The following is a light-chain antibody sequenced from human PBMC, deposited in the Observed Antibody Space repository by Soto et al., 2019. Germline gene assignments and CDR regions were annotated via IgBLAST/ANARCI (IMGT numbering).Light chain of an antibody. Sequence: DIQMTRSPSTLSGSVGDRVTITCLASQTISSWLAWYKQKPGKAPNLLSYDASTLERGVPSRFSGTGSGTEFTLTIDRLQPDDFATYYCQQYHTSSITFGQGTRLEIK. CDR3: QQYHTSSIT. J-gene: IGKJ5*01. CDR1: QTISSW. CDR2: DAS. V-gene: IGKV1-5*01.